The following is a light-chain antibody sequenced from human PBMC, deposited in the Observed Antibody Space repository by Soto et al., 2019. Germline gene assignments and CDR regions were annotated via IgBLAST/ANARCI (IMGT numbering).Light chain of an antibody. CDR3: SSYTSSLYV. Sequence: PDLTQPASVSGAPRRGSTISCTGTSSDVGGYNYVSWYQQHPGKAPKLMIYDVSNRPSGVSNRFSGSKSGNTASLTISGLQAEDAADYYCSSYTSSLYVFGTGTKVTVL. V-gene: IGLV2-14*01. J-gene: IGLJ1*01. CDR1: SSDVGGYNY. CDR2: DVS.